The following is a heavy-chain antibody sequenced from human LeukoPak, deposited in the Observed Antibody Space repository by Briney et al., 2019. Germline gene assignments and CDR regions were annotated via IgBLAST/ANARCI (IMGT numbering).Heavy chain of an antibody. CDR3: VNLGYCSGGSCPTFDY. V-gene: IGHV1-69*13. J-gene: IGHJ4*02. CDR1: GGTFISYA. D-gene: IGHD2-15*01. CDR2: IIPIFGTA. Sequence: ASVKVSCKASGGTFISYAISWVRQAPGQGLEWMGGIIPIFGTANYAQKFQGRVTITADESTSTAYMELSSLRSEDTAVYYCVNLGYCSGGSCPTFDYWGQGTLVTVSS.